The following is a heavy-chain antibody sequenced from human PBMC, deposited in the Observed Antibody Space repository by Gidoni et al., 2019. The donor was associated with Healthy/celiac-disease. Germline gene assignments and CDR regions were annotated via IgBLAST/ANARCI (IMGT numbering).Heavy chain of an antibody. V-gene: IGHV3-21*01. CDR1: AFNFGSYS. D-gene: IGHD3-10*01. CDR2: ISSSSSYI. J-gene: IGHJ6*02. Sequence: EVQLVESGGGLVKPVGSLSRSCAASAFNFGSYSMHWVRQAPGKGLEWVSSISSSSSYIYYADSVKGRFTISRDNAKNSLYLQMNSLRAEDTAVYYCARDRNAYYYGSGSYSTRYYYYYGMDVWGQGTTVTVSS. CDR3: ARDRNAYYYGSGSYSTRYYYYYGMDV.